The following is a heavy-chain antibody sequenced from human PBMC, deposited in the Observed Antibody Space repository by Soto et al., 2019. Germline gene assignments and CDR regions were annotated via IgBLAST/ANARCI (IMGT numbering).Heavy chain of an antibody. V-gene: IGHV4-31*03. D-gene: IGHD2-8*02. Sequence: QLQLQESGPGLVKPSQTLSLACTVSGGSFSSGGYYWSWIRQLPGTGLEWIGYIYYSGSTYYNPSLKRRFAISLDTSQNQFSLTLSSVTAADTAVYYCARATSFSGHHGYWGQGTLVSVSS. J-gene: IGHJ4*02. CDR2: IYYSGST. CDR3: ARATSFSGHHGY. CDR1: GGSFSSGGYY.